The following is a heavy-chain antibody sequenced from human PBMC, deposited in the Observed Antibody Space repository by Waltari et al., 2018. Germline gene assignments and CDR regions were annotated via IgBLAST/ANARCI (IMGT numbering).Heavy chain of an antibody. J-gene: IGHJ5*02. V-gene: IGHV1-2*06. CDR3: ARLDAQLWSGYSFPS. CDR2: INPNMGGK. CDR1: GYTFTGYY. D-gene: IGHD3-3*01. Sequence: QVQLVQSGAEVKKPGASVKVSCKASGYTFTGYYMHCVRQAPGQGLEWMGRINPNMGGKNYAQKFKGRVTMTRDTPISTAYMELSRLRSDDTAVYYCARLDAQLWSGYSFPSWGQGTLVTVSS.